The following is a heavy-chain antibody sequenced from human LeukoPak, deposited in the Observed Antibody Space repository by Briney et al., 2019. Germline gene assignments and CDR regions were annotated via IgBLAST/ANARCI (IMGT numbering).Heavy chain of an antibody. CDR1: GGXISSYF. CDR2: AYYSGST. CDR3: ARIDRAVAGTIDY. V-gene: IGHV4-59*08. Sequence: SETLSLTCTVSGGXISSYFCSWIRQPPGKGLEWIGYAYYSGSTNYNPSLKSRVTMSVDTSKNQFSLKLSSVTAADTAVYYCARIDRAVAGTIDYWGQGTLVTVSS. J-gene: IGHJ4*02. D-gene: IGHD6-19*01.